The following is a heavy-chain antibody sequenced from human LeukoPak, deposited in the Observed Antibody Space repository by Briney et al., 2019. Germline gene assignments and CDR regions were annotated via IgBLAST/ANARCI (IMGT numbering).Heavy chain of an antibody. J-gene: IGHJ4*02. V-gene: IGHV4-39*01. CDR2: IYYNGST. D-gene: IGHD3-22*01. CDR3: ARGFVVYDSSGFPRGFDY. CDR1: GGSISSSSYY. Sequence: PSETLSLTCTVSGGSISSSSYYWGWIRQPPGKGLEWIGSIYYNGSTYYNPSLKSRVTISVDTSKNQFSLKLSSVTAADTAVYYCARGFVVYDSSGFPRGFDYWGQGTLVTVSS.